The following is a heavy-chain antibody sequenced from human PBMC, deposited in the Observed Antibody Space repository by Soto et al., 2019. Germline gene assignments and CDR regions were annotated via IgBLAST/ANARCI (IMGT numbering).Heavy chain of an antibody. V-gene: IGHV4-31*03. J-gene: IGHJ6*02. CDR3: ARDHRLDYDILTGYYPGPYSYGMDV. CDR2: IYYSGST. CDR1: GGSISSGGYY. Sequence: QVQLQESGPGLVKPSQTLSLTCTVSGGSISSGGYYWSWIRQHPGKGLEWIGYIYYSGSTYYNPSLKSRVTISVDTSKNQFSLKLSSVTAADTAVYYCARDHRLDYDILTGYYPGPYSYGMDVWGQGTTVTVSS. D-gene: IGHD3-9*01.